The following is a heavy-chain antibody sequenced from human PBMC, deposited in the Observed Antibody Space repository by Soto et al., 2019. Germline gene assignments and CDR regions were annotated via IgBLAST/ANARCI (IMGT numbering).Heavy chain of an antibody. J-gene: IGHJ4*02. CDR1: GFSFSSYE. CDR2: ITSSGNVI. Sequence: GSLRLSCAASGFSFSSYEMHWVRQAPGKGLEWVSYITSSGNVINYAGSVKGRFTISRDNANNSLYLQMSSLRAEDTAVYYCARDPSFLGYSYGYFDYWGQGTLVTVS. D-gene: IGHD5-18*01. V-gene: IGHV3-48*03. CDR3: ARDPSFLGYSYGYFDY.